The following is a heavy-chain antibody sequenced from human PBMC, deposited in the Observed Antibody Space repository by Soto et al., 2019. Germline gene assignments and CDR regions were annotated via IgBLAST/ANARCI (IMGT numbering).Heavy chain of an antibody. Sequence: ASVKVSCKTSGYTFTRYDINWVRQAPGQGLEWMGRMNPNSGHTASAQNFQGRLTMTRDTSATTAYMELISLKSEDTAVYYCARGDGLSGYDFIDSWGQGSLVTVSS. V-gene: IGHV1-8*01. CDR2: MNPNSGHT. D-gene: IGHD5-12*01. CDR3: ARGDGLSGYDFIDS. J-gene: IGHJ4*02. CDR1: GYTFTRYD.